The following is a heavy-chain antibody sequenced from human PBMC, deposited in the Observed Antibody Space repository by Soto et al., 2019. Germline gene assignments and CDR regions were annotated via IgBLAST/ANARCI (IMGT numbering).Heavy chain of an antibody. CDR2: IYHSGST. CDR3: ARVRGVDGRGYWFDP. CDR1: GGSISSGGYY. D-gene: IGHD3-10*01. J-gene: IGHJ5*02. Sequence: QVQLQESGPGLVKPSQTLSLTCTVSGGSISSGGYYWSWIRQHPGKGLEWIGNIYHSGSTYYNPSLKSRVNISVDMSKNQFSLKLSSVTAADTAVYYCARVRGVDGRGYWFDPWGQGTLVTVSS. V-gene: IGHV4-31*03.